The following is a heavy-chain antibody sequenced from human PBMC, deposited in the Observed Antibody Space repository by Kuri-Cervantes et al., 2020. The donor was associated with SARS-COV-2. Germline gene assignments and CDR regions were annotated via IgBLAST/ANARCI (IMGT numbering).Heavy chain of an antibody. CDR1: GFTFSSYS. J-gene: IGHJ4*02. V-gene: IGHV3-30*04. CDR2: ISYAGSNK. CDR3: ARGDGRWLATKQDY. D-gene: IGHD6-19*01. Sequence: GESLKISCAASGFTFSSYSMHWVRQAPGKGLEWVAVISYAGSNKYYADSVKGRFTISRDNSKHTLYLQMNSLRAEDTAVYYCARGDGRWLATKQDYWGQGTLVTVSS.